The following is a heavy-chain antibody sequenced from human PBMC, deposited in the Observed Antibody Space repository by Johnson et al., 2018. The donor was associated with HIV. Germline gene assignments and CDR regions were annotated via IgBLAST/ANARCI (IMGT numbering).Heavy chain of an antibody. Sequence: VQLVESGGGVVQPGGSLKLSCVASGFTFSGSAMHWVRQASGKGLEWVGRIKSKTDGGTTDYAAPVKGRFTISRDDSKNTLYLQMNSLKTEDTAVYYCTTEAYSSSSAAFDIWGQGTMVTVSS. CDR1: GFTFSGSA. CDR2: IKSKTDGGTT. J-gene: IGHJ3*02. V-gene: IGHV3-15*01. CDR3: TTEAYSSSSAAFDI. D-gene: IGHD6-6*01.